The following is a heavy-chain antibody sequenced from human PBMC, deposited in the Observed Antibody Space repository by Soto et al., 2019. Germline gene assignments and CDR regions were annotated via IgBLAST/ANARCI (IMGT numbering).Heavy chain of an antibody. J-gene: IGHJ3*02. Sequence: QLQLQESGPGLVKPSETLSLTCTVSGGSISSSSYYWGWIRQPPGNGLEWIGSIYYSGSTYYNPSLKSRVTISVDTSKNQFSLKLSSVSAADTAVYYCARSYPGDAFDIWGQGTMVTVSS. D-gene: IGHD3-10*01. CDR2: IYYSGST. CDR1: GGSISSSSYY. CDR3: ARSYPGDAFDI. V-gene: IGHV4-39*01.